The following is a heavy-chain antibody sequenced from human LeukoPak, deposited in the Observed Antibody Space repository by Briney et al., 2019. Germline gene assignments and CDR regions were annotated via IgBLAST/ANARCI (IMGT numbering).Heavy chain of an antibody. CDR1: GSTFSSYS. CDR2: ISSSSSTI. CDR3: ARERDSSSWYAFDI. D-gene: IGHD6-13*01. Sequence: QTGGSLRLSCAASGSTFSSYSLNWVHQAPGKGLEWVSHISSSSSTIYYGDSVKGRFTISRDNAKNSLYLQMNSLRDEDTAVYYCARERDSSSWYAFDIWGQGTMVTVSS. J-gene: IGHJ3*02. V-gene: IGHV3-48*02.